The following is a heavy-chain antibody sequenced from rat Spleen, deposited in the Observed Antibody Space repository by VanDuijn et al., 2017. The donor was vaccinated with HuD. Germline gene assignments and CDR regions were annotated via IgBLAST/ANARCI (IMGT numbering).Heavy chain of an antibody. CDR1: GFIFNNYW. J-gene: IGHJ1*01. Sequence: EVQLVESGGGLVQPGRSLKLSCVASGFIFNNYWMTWIRQAPGKGLEWVASITNTGFSTYYPDSVKGRFTISRDSAKSTLYLQMNSLRSEDTATYYCTRDMTYFGNNWYFDFWGPGTMVTVSS. CDR3: TRDMTYFGNNWYFDF. D-gene: IGHD1-9*01. CDR2: ITNTGFST. V-gene: IGHV5-31*01.